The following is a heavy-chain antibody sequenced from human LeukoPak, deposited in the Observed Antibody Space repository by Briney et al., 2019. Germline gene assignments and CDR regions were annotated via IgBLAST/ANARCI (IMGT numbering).Heavy chain of an antibody. CDR2: ISAYNGNT. D-gene: IGHD3-10*01. J-gene: IGHJ5*02. Sequence: AASVKVSCKASGYTFTSYGISWVRQAPGQGLEWMGWISAYNGNTNYAQKLQGRVTMTTDTSTSTAYMELSSLRSEDTAVYYCARDCGGFGEIGGGWFDPWGQGTLVTVSS. V-gene: IGHV1-18*04. CDR3: ARDCGGFGEIGGGWFDP. CDR1: GYTFTSYG.